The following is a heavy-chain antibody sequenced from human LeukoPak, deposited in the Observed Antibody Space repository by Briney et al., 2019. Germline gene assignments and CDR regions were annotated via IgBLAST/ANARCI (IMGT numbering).Heavy chain of an antibody. CDR1: GFTFNAYS. CDR2: IYSGGST. V-gene: IGHV3-66*01. J-gene: IGHJ5*02. Sequence: GGSLRLSCAASGFTFNAYSMTWVRQAPGKGLEWLSVIYSGGSTYYADPVKGRFTISRDNSKNTLYLQMNRLRVEDTAVYYCARDQVATIGPFGAWGQGTLVTVSS. CDR3: ARDQVATIGPFGA. D-gene: IGHD5-24*01.